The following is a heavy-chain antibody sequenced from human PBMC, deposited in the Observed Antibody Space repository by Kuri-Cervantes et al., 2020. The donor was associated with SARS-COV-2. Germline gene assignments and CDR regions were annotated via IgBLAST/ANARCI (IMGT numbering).Heavy chain of an antibody. CDR3: ARDSHCSSTSCYSPWFDP. Sequence: GESLKISCAASGFTFSSYGMHWVRQAPGKGLEWVAVIWYDGSNKYYADSVKGRFTISRDNSKNTLYLQMNSLRAEDTAVYYCARDSHCSSTSCYSPWFDPWGQGTLVTVSS. CDR2: IWYDGSNK. J-gene: IGHJ5*02. CDR1: GFTFSSYG. D-gene: IGHD2-2*01. V-gene: IGHV3-33*08.